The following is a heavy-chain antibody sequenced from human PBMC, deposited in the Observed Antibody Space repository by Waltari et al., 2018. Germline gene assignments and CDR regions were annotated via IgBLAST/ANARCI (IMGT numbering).Heavy chain of an antibody. V-gene: IGHV1-69*04. CDR1: GGTFSSYA. Sequence: QVQLVQSGAAVKKPGSSVKVSCKASGGTFSSYAISWVRQAPGQGLEWMGGIIPILGIANYAQKFQGRGTITADESTSTAYMELSSLRSEDTAVYYCAREGDCSGGSCYPRHRFDYWGQGTLVTVSS. CDR2: IIPILGIA. J-gene: IGHJ4*02. D-gene: IGHD2-15*01. CDR3: AREGDCSGGSCYPRHRFDY.